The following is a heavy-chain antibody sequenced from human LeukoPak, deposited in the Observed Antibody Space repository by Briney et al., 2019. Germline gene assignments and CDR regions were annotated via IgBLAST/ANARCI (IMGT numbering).Heavy chain of an antibody. J-gene: IGHJ3*02. Sequence: SQTLSLTCTVSGDSISSGDYYWSWIRQPAGKGLEWIGRISSSGSTNYNPSLKSRATISVDTSKNQFSLKLSSVTAADTAVYFCARGPYSYDSSGAFDIWGQGTMVTVSS. CDR2: ISSSGST. D-gene: IGHD3-22*01. V-gene: IGHV4-61*02. CDR3: ARGPYSYDSSGAFDI. CDR1: GDSISSGDYY.